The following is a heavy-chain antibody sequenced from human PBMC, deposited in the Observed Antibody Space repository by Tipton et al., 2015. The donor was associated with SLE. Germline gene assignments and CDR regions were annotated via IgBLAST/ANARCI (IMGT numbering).Heavy chain of an antibody. D-gene: IGHD3-16*02. CDR3: ARRDNFWGSYRRAHPYFDL. V-gene: IGHV4-30-2*01. CDR2: IFHTGSA. J-gene: IGHJ4*02. CDR1: GASISTEGYS. Sequence: TLSLTCVVSGASISTEGYSWIWIRQPPGKGLEWIGYIFHTGSAYYNPSLRSRLTISLDRSNNQFSLKVTSVTAADTAVYYCARRDNFWGSYRRAHPYFDLWGQGALVPVSS.